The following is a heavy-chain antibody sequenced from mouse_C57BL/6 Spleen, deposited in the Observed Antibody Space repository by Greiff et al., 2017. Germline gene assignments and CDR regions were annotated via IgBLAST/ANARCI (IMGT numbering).Heavy chain of an antibody. D-gene: IGHD4-1*01. V-gene: IGHV5-9*01. J-gene: IGHJ1*03. Sequence: EVMLVESGGGLVKPGGSLQLSCAASGFTFSSYPMSWVRQTPEKRLEWVATISGGGGNTYYPDSVKGRFTISRDNAKNTLYLQMSSLRSEDTALYYCARRLGRGYFDVWGTGTTVTVSS. CDR1: GFTFSSYP. CDR2: ISGGGGNT. CDR3: ARRLGRGYFDV.